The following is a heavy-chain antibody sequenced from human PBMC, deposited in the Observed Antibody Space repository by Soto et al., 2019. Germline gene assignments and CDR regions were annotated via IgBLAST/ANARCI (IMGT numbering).Heavy chain of an antibody. Sequence: GGSLRLSCAASGFNFSNAYMTWVRQAPGKGLEWVGRMKSKTDGGTTDYAAPVKGRFTISRDDSKNTLFLQMNSLKTEDTAVYFCARRRSGYFDYWGQGTLVTVSS. V-gene: IGHV3-15*01. CDR3: ARRRSGYFDY. J-gene: IGHJ4*02. D-gene: IGHD3-3*01. CDR2: MKSKTDGGTT. CDR1: GFNFSNAY.